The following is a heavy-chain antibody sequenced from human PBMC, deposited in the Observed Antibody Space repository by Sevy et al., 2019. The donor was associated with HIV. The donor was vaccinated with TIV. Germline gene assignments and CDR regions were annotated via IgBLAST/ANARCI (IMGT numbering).Heavy chain of an antibody. CDR2: IYSSGST. J-gene: IGHJ3*02. Sequence: SETLSLTCTVSGGSISSGGYYWSWIRQPAGKGLEWIGRIYSSGSTNYNSSLKSRVTMAVDTSKNQFSLELSSVTAADTAVYYCVRDVKLAYCGGDCTFDIWGQGTMVTVSS. D-gene: IGHD2-21*02. CDR1: GGSISSGGYY. CDR3: VRDVKLAYCGGDCTFDI. V-gene: IGHV4-61*02.